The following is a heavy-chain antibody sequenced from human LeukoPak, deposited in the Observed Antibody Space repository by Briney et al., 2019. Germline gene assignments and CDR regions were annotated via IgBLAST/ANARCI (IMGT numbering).Heavy chain of an antibody. J-gene: IGHJ4*02. V-gene: IGHV4-59*01. D-gene: IGHD3-22*01. Sequence: PSETLSLTCTVSGGTISSYYWSWIRQPPGKGLEWIGYIYYSGSTNYNPSLKSRVTISVDTSKNQFSLKLSSVTAADTAVYYCARATYDSSGYYSWLFDYWGQGTLVTVSS. CDR2: IYYSGST. CDR1: GGTISSYY. CDR3: ARATYDSSGYYSWLFDY.